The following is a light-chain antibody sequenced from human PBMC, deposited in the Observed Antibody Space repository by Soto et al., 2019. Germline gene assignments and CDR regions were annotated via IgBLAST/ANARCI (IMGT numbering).Light chain of an antibody. CDR3: QQNGILPYT. Sequence: EIVLTQSPGTLSLSPGERATLFCRASQTVISSYLAWYQQKPGQAPRLLIYGASSRATGIPDRFSGSGSGTDFTLTISRLEPEDFAVYCCQQNGILPYTFGQGTKLEIK. CDR2: GAS. V-gene: IGKV3-20*01. J-gene: IGKJ2*01. CDR1: QTVISSY.